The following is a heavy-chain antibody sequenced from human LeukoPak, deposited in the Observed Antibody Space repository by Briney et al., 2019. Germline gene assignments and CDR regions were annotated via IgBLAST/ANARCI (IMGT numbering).Heavy chain of an antibody. CDR3: AADYDILTGYFPLDY. CDR1: GGTFSSYA. J-gene: IGHJ4*02. D-gene: IGHD3-9*01. V-gene: IGHV1-69*01. Sequence: GASVRVSCKASGGTFSSYAISWVRQAPGQGLEWMGGIIPIFGTANYAQKFQGRVTITADESTSTAYMELSSLRSGDTAVYYCAADYDILTGYFPLDYWGQGTLVTVSS. CDR2: IIPIFGTA.